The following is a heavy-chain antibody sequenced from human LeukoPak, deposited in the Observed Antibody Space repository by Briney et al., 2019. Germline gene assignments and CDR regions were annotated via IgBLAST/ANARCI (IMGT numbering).Heavy chain of an antibody. J-gene: IGHJ4*02. CDR2: LSYDGRYK. CDR1: GFTFSSYA. D-gene: IGHD4/OR15-4a*01. Sequence: PGGSLRLSCAASGFTFSSYAMTWVRQAPGRGLDWVAFLSYDGRYKFYEDSVKGRFTISRDISNNTVFLQMNSLRPADTAVYFCARVYGAEIDYWGQGTLVSVSS. CDR3: ARVYGAEIDY. V-gene: IGHV3-30*02.